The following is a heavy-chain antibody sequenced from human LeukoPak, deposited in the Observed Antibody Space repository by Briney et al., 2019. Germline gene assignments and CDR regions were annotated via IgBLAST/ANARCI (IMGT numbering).Heavy chain of an antibody. CDR1: GFTFSSYD. V-gene: IGHV3-48*03. CDR2: ISGSGTTM. Sequence: GGSLRLSCAASGFTFSSYDMSWVRQAPGKGLEWVSYISGSGTTMYYADSVKGRFTISGDNAKNSLYLQMNSLRADDTATYYCARGTRWLYFDPWGQGTLVTVSS. J-gene: IGHJ5*02. CDR3: ARGTRWLYFDP. D-gene: IGHD5-12*01.